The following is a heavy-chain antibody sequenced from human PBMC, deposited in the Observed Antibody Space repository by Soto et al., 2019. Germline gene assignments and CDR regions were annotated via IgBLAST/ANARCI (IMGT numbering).Heavy chain of an antibody. CDR1: GFTFSSYA. CDR2: ISGSGGST. CDR3: AKDIGIVVVVAATPSNWFDP. D-gene: IGHD2-15*01. J-gene: IGHJ5*02. Sequence: GGSLRLSCAASGFTFSSYAMSWVRQAPGKGLEWVSAISGSGGSTYYADSVKGRFTISRDNSKNTLYLQMNSLRAEDTAVYYCAKDIGIVVVVAATPSNWFDPWGQGTLVTVSS. V-gene: IGHV3-23*01.